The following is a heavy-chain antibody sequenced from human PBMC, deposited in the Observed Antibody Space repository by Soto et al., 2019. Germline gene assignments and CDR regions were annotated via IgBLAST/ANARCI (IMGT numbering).Heavy chain of an antibody. Sequence: PSETLSLTCAVSGASISSGGFSWSRIRQPPGKGLEWIGYMYHSGSTYYNSSLKSRVTISVDTSKNQFSLKLSSVTAADTAVYYCARGAPLYYDILTGYDYWGQGTLVTVSS. CDR1: GASISSGGFS. CDR3: ARGAPLYYDILTGYDY. J-gene: IGHJ4*02. D-gene: IGHD3-9*01. CDR2: MYHSGST. V-gene: IGHV4-30-2*05.